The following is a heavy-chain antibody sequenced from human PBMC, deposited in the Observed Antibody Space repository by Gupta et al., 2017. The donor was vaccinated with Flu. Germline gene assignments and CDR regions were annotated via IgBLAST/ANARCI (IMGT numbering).Heavy chain of an antibody. CDR1: GYTFTSYG. V-gene: IGHV1-18*01. CDR2: ISAYNGNT. J-gene: IGHJ4*02. CDR3: ARGIIPPLFSGYYFDY. Sequence: KASGYTFTSYGISWVRQAPGQGLEWMGWISAYNGNTNYAQKLQGRVTMTTDTSTSTAYMELRSLRSDDTAVYYCARGIIPPLFSGYYFDYWGQGTLVTVSS. D-gene: IGHD5-12*01.